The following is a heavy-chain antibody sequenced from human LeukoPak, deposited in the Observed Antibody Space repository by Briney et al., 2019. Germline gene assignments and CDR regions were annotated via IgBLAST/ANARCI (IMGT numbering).Heavy chain of an antibody. CDR1: GGSISSSSYY. Sequence: PSETLSLTCTVSGGSISSSSYYWGWIRQPPGKGLEWIGSIYYSGSTYYNPSLKSRVTISVDTSKNQFSLKLSSVTAADTAVYYCASPTPGGWGLPPGGAFDIWGQGTMVTVSS. V-gene: IGHV4-39*01. D-gene: IGHD1-26*01. CDR3: ASPTPGGWGLPPGGAFDI. J-gene: IGHJ3*02. CDR2: IYYSGST.